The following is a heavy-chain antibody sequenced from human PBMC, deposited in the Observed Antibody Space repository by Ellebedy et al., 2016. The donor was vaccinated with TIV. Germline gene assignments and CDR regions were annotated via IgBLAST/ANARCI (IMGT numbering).Heavy chain of an antibody. V-gene: IGHV5-10-1*01. CDR2: IDPSDSYT. Sequence: GESLKISCKGSGYSFTSYWISWVRQMPGKGLEWMGRIDPSDSYTNYSPSFQGHVTISADKSISTAYLQWSNLKASDTAMYYCARMVTGTIDYWGQGTLVTVSS. D-gene: IGHD1-7*01. CDR3: ARMVTGTIDY. CDR1: GYSFTSYW. J-gene: IGHJ4*02.